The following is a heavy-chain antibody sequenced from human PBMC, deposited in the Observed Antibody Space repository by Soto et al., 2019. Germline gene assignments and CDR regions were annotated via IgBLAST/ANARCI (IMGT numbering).Heavy chain of an antibody. V-gene: IGHV4-59*08. Sequence: SETLSLTCTVSGGSISSYYWSWIRQPPGEGLEWIGYIYYSGSTNYNPSLKSRVTISVDTSKNQFSLKLSSVTAADTAVYYCARVFSYVRSGLDYWGQGTLVTVSS. CDR2: IYYSGST. J-gene: IGHJ4*02. CDR3: ARVFSYVRSGLDY. CDR1: GGSISSYY. D-gene: IGHD3-22*01.